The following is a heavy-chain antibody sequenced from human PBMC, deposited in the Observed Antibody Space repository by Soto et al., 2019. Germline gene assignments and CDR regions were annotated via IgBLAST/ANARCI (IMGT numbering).Heavy chain of an antibody. J-gene: IGHJ4*02. CDR1: GGIFSTYA. Sequence: QVQLVQSGAEVKKPGSSVKVSCKASGGIFSTYAISWLRQAPGQGLEWMGVIIPIFGTPNYAQRFQGRVNITAYESTTTSYMELSRLKSEDTAVYYCARDRDDYGSGNYYNRIDFWGQGTLVTVSS. V-gene: IGHV1-69*01. D-gene: IGHD3-10*01. CDR3: ARDRDDYGSGNYYNRIDF. CDR2: IIPIFGTP.